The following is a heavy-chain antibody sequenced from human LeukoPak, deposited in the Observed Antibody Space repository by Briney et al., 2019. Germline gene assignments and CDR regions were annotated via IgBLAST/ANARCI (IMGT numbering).Heavy chain of an antibody. V-gene: IGHV4-39*07. CDR1: GGSISSGSHH. Sequence: SETLSLTCTVSGGSISSGSHHWGWFRQSPGKGLEWIGEINHSGSTNYNPSLKSRVTISVDTSKNQFSLKLSSVTAADTAVYYCAILRADYYDSSGYYFDYWGQGTLVTVSS. CDR2: INHSGST. J-gene: IGHJ4*02. CDR3: AILRADYYDSSGYYFDY. D-gene: IGHD3-22*01.